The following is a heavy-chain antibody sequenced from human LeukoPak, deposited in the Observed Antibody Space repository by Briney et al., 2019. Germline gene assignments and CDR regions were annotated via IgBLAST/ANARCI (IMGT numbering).Heavy chain of an antibody. CDR3: AKDISSGWPVDY. D-gene: IGHD6-19*01. Sequence: PGRSLRLSCAASGFTFDDYAMHWVRQAPGKGLEWVSGISWNSGSIGYADSVKGRFTISRDNAKNSLYLQMNSLRAEDTALYYCAKDISSGWPVDYWGQGTLVTVSS. CDR1: GFTFDDYA. CDR2: ISWNSGSI. J-gene: IGHJ4*02. V-gene: IGHV3-9*01.